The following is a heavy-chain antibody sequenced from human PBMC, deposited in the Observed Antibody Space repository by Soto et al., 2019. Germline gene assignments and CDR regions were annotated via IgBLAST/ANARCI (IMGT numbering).Heavy chain of an antibody. CDR2: IIPIFGTA. CDR3: ARGLYYDSSGYASPFDY. Sequence: ASVKVSCKASGGTFSSYAISWVRQAPGQGLEWMGGIIPIFGTANYAQKFQGRVTITADESTSTAYMELSSLRSEDTAVYYCARGLYYDSSGYASPFDYRGQGTLVTVSS. V-gene: IGHV1-69*13. J-gene: IGHJ4*02. CDR1: GGTFSSYA. D-gene: IGHD3-22*01.